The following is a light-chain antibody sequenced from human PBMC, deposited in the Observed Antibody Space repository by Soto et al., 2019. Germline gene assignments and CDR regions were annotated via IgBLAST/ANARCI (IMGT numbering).Light chain of an antibody. CDR2: SDN. V-gene: IGLV1-47*01. CDR1: SSNLGSNS. Sequence: QSVLTQPHSASGTPGQRITISCSGSSSNLGSNSVFWYHQLPGTAPKLLIYSDNQRPSGVPDRFTGSKSGTSASLAISGLRSEDEADYYCAAWDDTLSGVLFGGGTKLAVL. CDR3: AAWDDTLSGVL. J-gene: IGLJ2*01.